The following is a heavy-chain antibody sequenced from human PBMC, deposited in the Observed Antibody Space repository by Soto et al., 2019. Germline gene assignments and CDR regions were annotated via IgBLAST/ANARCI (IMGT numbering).Heavy chain of an antibody. D-gene: IGHD3-3*01. V-gene: IGHV1-18*01. CDR2: ISAYNGNT. J-gene: IGHJ5*02. CDR1: GYTFRNFG. CDR3: ARLAEPYYDFWSGYYSFWFDP. Sequence: ASVKVSCKASGYTFRNFGISWVRQAPGQGLEWMGWISAYNGNTNYAQKLQGRVTTTTDTSTSTAYMELRSLRSDDTAVYYCARLAEPYYDFWSGYYSFWFDPWGQGTLVTVSS.